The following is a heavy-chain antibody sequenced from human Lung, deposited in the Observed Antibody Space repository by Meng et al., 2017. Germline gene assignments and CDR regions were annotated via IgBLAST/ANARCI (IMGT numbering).Heavy chain of an antibody. Sequence: QVQLVESGGGVVQPGRSLRLSCGGSGCTFSSYGMHWVRQAPGKGLEWVAVISYDGSNKYYADSVKGRFTISRDNSKNTLYLQMNSLRAEDTAVYYCAKDLSKQQQLGELDYWGQGTLVTVSS. V-gene: IGHV3-30*18. D-gene: IGHD6-13*01. CDR1: GCTFSSYG. CDR3: AKDLSKQQQLGELDY. J-gene: IGHJ4*02. CDR2: ISYDGSNK.